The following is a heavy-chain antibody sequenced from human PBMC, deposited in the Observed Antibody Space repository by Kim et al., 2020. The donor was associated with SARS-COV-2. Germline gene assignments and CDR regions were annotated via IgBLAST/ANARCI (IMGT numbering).Heavy chain of an antibody. V-gene: IGHV3-64*01. D-gene: IGHD2-2*01. Sequence: ANSVRGRFTNSRDNSKNTLYLQMGSLRAEDMAVYYCASLYCSTTSCYYDYWGQGTLVTVSS. J-gene: IGHJ4*02. CDR3: ASLYCSTTSCYYDY.